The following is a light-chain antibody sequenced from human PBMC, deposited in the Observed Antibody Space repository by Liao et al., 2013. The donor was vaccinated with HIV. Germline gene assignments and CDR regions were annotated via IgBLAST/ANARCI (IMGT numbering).Light chain of an antibody. V-gene: IGLV3-1*01. CDR2: QDN. Sequence: SYELTQPPSVSVSPGQTATITCSGDKLGDRYASWYQQRPGQSPVLVIYQDNKRPSGIPERFSGSSSGNTATLTISDTQAMDEADYFCQAWDNRIVVFGGGTKL. CDR3: QAWDNRIVV. CDR1: KLGDRY. J-gene: IGLJ2*01.